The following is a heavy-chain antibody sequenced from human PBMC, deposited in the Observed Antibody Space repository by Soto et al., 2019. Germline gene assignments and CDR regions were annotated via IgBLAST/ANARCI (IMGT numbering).Heavy chain of an antibody. Sequence: PSETLSLTCTVSGGSISSSSYYWGWIRQPPGKGLEWIGSIYYSGSTYYNPSLKSRVTISVDTSKNQFSLKLNSVTAADTAVYYCARSGSGSYSPYYYYYGMDVWGQGTTVT. V-gene: IGHV4-39*01. D-gene: IGHD3-10*01. CDR2: IYYSGST. J-gene: IGHJ6*02. CDR1: GGSISSSSYY. CDR3: ARSGSGSYSPYYYYYGMDV.